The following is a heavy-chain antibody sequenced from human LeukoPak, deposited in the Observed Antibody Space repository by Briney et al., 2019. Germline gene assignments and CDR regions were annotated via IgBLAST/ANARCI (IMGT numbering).Heavy chain of an antibody. V-gene: IGHV3-21*01. CDR3: AIDYYDILTGYSLTASGFDY. CDR1: GFTFSSYS. D-gene: IGHD3-9*01. CDR2: ISSSSSYI. J-gene: IGHJ4*02. Sequence: PGGSLRLSCAASGFTFSSYSMNWVRQAPGKGLEWVSSISSSSSYIYYADSVKGRFTISRDNAKNSLYLQMNSLRAEDTAVYYCAIDYYDILTGYSLTASGFDYWGQGTLVTVSS.